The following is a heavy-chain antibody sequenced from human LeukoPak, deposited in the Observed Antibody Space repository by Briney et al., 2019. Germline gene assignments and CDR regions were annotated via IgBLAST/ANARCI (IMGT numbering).Heavy chain of an antibody. CDR3: AKDGSTSGATPYYYYYYMDV. CDR1: GFTFSSYW. D-gene: IGHD2-2*01. Sequence: GGSLRLSCAASGFTFSSYWMHWVRQAPGKGLVWVSRINTDGSSTSYADSVKGRFTISRDNAKNTLYLQMNSLRAEDTAVYYCAKDGSTSGATPYYYYYYMDVWGKGTTVTVSS. CDR2: INTDGSST. V-gene: IGHV3-74*01. J-gene: IGHJ6*03.